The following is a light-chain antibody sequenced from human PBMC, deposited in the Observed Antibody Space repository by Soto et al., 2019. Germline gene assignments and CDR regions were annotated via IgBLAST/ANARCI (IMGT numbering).Light chain of an antibody. V-gene: IGKV3-20*01. CDR2: GAS. Sequence: EIVLTQSPGTLSLSPGERATLSFRASQSVSNNLAWYQQRPGQAPRLLIYGASTRATGIPDRFSGSGSGTDFTLTISRLDPEDFAVYYCQQYGRSSLTFGGGTKVDIK. J-gene: IGKJ4*01. CDR1: QSVSNN. CDR3: QQYGRSSLT.